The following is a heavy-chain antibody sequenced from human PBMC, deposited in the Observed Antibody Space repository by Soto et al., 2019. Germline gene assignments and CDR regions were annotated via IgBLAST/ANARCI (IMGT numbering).Heavy chain of an antibody. CDR1: GFTFSSYG. V-gene: IGHV3-30*18. J-gene: IGHJ4*02. CDR2: ISYDGSNK. CDR3: AKDRIARVEVAPYDY. Sequence: GGSLRLSCAASGFTFSSYGMHWVRQAPGKGLEWVAVISYDGSNKYYADSVKGRFTISRDNSKNTLYLQMNSLRAEDTAVYYCAKDRIARVEVAPYDYWGQGTLVTVSS. D-gene: IGHD2-15*01.